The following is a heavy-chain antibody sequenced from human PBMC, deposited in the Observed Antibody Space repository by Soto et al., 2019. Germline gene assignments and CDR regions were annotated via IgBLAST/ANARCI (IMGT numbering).Heavy chain of an antibody. CDR3: ARDERIAVAGPNWFDP. D-gene: IGHD6-19*01. CDR1: GYTFTSYG. CDR2: ISAYNGNT. V-gene: IGHV1-18*04. Sequence: ASVKVSCKASGYTFTSYGISWVRQAPGQGLEWMGWISAYNGNTNYAQKLQGRVTMTTDTSTSTAYMELRSLRSDDTAVYYCARDERIAVAGPNWFDPWGQGTLVTVSS. J-gene: IGHJ5*02.